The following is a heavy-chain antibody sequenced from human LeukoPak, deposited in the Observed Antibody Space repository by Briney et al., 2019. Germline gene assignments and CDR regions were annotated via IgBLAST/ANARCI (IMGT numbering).Heavy chain of an antibody. CDR3: ARVYSSSSGCLGY. CDR1: GFTSSSYS. J-gene: IGHJ4*02. CDR2: ISSSSSYI. Sequence: PGGSLRLSCAASGFTSSSYSMNWVRQAPGKGLEWVSSISSSSSYIYYADSVKGRFTISRDNAKNSLYLQMNSLRAEDTAVYYCARVYSSSSGCLGYWGQRTLVTVSS. D-gene: IGHD6-6*01. V-gene: IGHV3-21*01.